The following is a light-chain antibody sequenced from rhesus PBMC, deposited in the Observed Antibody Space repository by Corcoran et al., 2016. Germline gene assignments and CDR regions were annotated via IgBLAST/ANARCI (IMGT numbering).Light chain of an antibody. J-gene: IGKJ2*01. CDR1: ENVNNY. CDR2: KAS. CDR3: QHGYGTPYS. Sequence: DIQMTQSPSSLSAPVGDRVTITCRASENVNNYLNWYQQKPGKAPKLLIYKASTLQSGVPSRFSGSGSGTVYTFTVSSLQPDDVATYYCQHGYGTPYSFGQGTKVEIK. V-gene: IGKV1-74*01.